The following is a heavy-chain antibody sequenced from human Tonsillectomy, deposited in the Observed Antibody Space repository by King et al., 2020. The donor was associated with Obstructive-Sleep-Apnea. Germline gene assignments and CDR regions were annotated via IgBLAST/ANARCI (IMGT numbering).Heavy chain of an antibody. J-gene: IGHJ6*02. Sequence: VQLQESGPGLVKPSETLSLICIVSGGSVSSGKDFWNWIRQPPGKELEWVGYISNSGSTDYNPSLKSRVTISLDTSENQFSLKVRSVTAADTATYYCARSVCGTCCFGHYYYGMDVWGQGTTVTVSS. V-gene: IGHV4-61*01. CDR2: ISNSGST. D-gene: IGHD2-2*01. CDR3: ARSVCGTCCFGHYYYGMDV. CDR1: GGSVSSGKDF.